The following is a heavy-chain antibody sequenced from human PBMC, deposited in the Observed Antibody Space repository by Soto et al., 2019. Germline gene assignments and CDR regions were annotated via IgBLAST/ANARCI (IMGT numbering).Heavy chain of an antibody. J-gene: IGHJ6*02. CDR2: ISYDGSNK. CDR3: ARSIFIVVVTARGYGMDV. CDR1: GFTFSSYA. D-gene: IGHD2-21*02. V-gene: IGHV3-30-3*01. Sequence: PLGSLRLSCAASGFTFSSYAMHWVRQAPGKGLEWVAVISYDGSNKYYADSVKGRFTISRDNSKNTLYLQMNSLRAEDTAVYYCARSIFIVVVTARGYGMDVWGQGTTVTVSS.